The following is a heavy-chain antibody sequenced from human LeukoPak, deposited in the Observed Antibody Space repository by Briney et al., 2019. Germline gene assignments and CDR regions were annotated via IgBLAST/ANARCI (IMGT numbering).Heavy chain of an antibody. D-gene: IGHD5-18*01. CDR2: INPNSGGT. V-gene: IGHV1-2*02. CDR1: GYTFTGYY. J-gene: IGHJ4*02. Sequence: ASVKASCKASGYTFTGYYMHWVRQAPGQGLEWMGWINPNSGGTNYAQKFQGRVTMTRDTSISTAYMELSRLRSDDTAVYYCARDLIQLWSPNSDFDYWGQGTLVTVSS. CDR3: ARDLIQLWSPNSDFDY.